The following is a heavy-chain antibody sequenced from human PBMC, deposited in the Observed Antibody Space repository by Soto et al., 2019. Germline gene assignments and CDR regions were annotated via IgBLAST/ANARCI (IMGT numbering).Heavy chain of an antibody. D-gene: IGHD3-22*01. CDR3: AKMSSENYYDPVFS. CDR1: GFTFSDYY. Sequence: QVQLVESGGGLVKTSGSLRIACAASGFTFSDYYMSWVRQAPGKGLEWVSYISSSGNTIYYADSVKGRFTISRDNAKNSVYLQMNSLTAEDTALYFCAKMSSENYYDPVFSWGQGTLVTVSS. J-gene: IGHJ4*02. CDR2: ISSSGNTI. V-gene: IGHV3-11*01.